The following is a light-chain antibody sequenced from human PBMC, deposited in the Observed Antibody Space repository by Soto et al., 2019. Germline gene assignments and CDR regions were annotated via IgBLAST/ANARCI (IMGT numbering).Light chain of an antibody. V-gene: IGKV1-5*01. CDR2: DAS. CDR3: QHYKTYPLT. Sequence: DIQXXXSPSXXXASVGDRXXXXXXXSEXVXXWLAWYQQKPGKAPKLLIYDASSLESGVPSRFSGTGSGTQFTLTISSLQPDDFATYYCQHYKTYPLTFGQGTRVEIK. J-gene: IGKJ1*01. CDR1: EXVXXW.